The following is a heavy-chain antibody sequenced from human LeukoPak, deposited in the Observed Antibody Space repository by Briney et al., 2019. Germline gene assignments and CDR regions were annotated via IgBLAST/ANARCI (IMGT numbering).Heavy chain of an antibody. CDR1: GGSISSYY. D-gene: IGHD3-22*01. Sequence: SETLSLTCTVSGGSISSYYWSWIRQPPGKGLEWIGYIYYSGSTNHNPSLKSRVTISVDTSKNQFSLKLSSVTAADTAVYYCARGPSPYYYDSSGYSDWGQGTLVTVSS. J-gene: IGHJ4*02. CDR2: IYYSGST. CDR3: ARGPSPYYYDSSGYSD. V-gene: IGHV4-59*01.